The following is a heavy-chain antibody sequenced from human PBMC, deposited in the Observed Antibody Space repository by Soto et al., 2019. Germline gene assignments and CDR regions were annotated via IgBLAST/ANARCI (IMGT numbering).Heavy chain of an antibody. CDR2: IIPIFGTA. CDR3: ARGSIFGVVIMGFDY. D-gene: IGHD3-3*01. Sequence: SVKVSCKASGGTFSSYAISRVRQAPGQGLEWMGGIIPIFGTANYAQKFQGRVTITADESTSTAYMELSSLRSEDTAVYYCARGSIFGVVIMGFDYWGQGTLVTVSS. J-gene: IGHJ4*02. V-gene: IGHV1-69*13. CDR1: GGTFSSYA.